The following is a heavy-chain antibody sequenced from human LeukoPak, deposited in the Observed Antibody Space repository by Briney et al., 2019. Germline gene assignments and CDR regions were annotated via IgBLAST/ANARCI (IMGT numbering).Heavy chain of an antibody. CDR3: AKGGVMYYYYYMDV. CDR1: GFTFSSYG. Sequence: GGTLRLSCAASGFTFSSYGMSWVRQAPGKGLEWVSAISGSGGSTYYADSVKGRFTISRVNSKNTLSLQMNSLRAEDTAVYYCAKGGVMYYYYYMDVWGKGTTVTVSS. D-gene: IGHD3-16*01. CDR2: ISGSGGST. J-gene: IGHJ6*03. V-gene: IGHV3-23*01.